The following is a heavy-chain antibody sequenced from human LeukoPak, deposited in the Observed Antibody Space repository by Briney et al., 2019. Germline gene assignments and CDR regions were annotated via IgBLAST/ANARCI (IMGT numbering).Heavy chain of an antibody. Sequence: GASVKVSCKASGYTLTSYGISCVRQAPGQGLEWMGWISAYNGNTNYAQKLQGRVTMTPDTSTSTAYMELRSLRSDDTAVYYCARRTTYYDILTGYYTDWFDPWGQGTLVTAFS. D-gene: IGHD3-9*01. V-gene: IGHV1-18*01. CDR3: ARRTTYYDILTGYYTDWFDP. CDR1: GYTLTSYG. CDR2: ISAYNGNT. J-gene: IGHJ5*02.